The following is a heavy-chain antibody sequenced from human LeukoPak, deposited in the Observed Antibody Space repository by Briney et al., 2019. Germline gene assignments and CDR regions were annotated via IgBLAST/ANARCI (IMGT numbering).Heavy chain of an antibody. CDR1: GFTVSSNF. CDR3: ATHDHVSGTYYGY. CDR2: IYSGGIT. Sequence: PGGSLRLSCAASGFTVSSNFMSWVRQAPGKGLEWVSVIYSGGITYYADSVKGRFTVSRDNSKNTLFLQMNSLRAEDTAVYYCATHDHVSGTYYGYWGQGTLVTVSS. D-gene: IGHD3-10*01. J-gene: IGHJ4*02. V-gene: IGHV3-53*01.